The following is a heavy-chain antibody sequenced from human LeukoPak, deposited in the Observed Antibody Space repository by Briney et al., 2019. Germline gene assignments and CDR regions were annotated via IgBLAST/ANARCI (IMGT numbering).Heavy chain of an antibody. CDR1: GCTFTSYG. CDR2: ISAYNGNT. J-gene: IGHJ4*02. CDR3: ARYMVRGDPFDY. Sequence: ASVKVSCKASGCTFTSYGISWVRQAPGQGLEWMGWISAYNGNTNYAQKLQGRVTTTTDTSTSTAYMELRSLRSDDTAVYYCARYMVRGDPFDYWGQGTLVTVSS. D-gene: IGHD3-10*01. V-gene: IGHV1-18*01.